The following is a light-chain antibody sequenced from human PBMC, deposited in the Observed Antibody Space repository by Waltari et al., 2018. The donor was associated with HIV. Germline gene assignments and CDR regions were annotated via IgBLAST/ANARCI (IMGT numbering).Light chain of an antibody. Sequence: SYELTQPPSVSVSPGQTATITCSGDSLSGQYAYWYQQKPGQAPVAIIYKDTERPSGIPARFSGSSSGTTVTLIISEAQTEDEADYYCQSADTSGGFRVFSGGTRLSVL. J-gene: IGLJ3*02. CDR2: KDT. V-gene: IGLV3-25*03. CDR1: SLSGQY. CDR3: QSADTSGGFRV.